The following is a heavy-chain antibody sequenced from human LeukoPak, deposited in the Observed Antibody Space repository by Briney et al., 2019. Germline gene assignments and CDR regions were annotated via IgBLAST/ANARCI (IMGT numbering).Heavy chain of an antibody. J-gene: IGHJ4*02. Sequence: PGGSLRLSCAASGFTFSSYEMNWVRQAPGKGLEWVSYISSSGSTIYYADSVKGRFTISRDNAKNSLYLQMNSLRAEDTAVYYCAKAPYNSGTYYIYYFDSWGQGTLVTVSS. D-gene: IGHD3-10*01. V-gene: IGHV3-48*03. CDR2: ISSSGSTI. CDR3: AKAPYNSGTYYIYYFDS. CDR1: GFTFSSYE.